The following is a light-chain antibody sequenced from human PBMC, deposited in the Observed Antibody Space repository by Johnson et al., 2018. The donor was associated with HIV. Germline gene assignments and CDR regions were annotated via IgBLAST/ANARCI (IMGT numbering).Light chain of an antibody. J-gene: IGLJ1*01. CDR2: ENN. V-gene: IGLV1-51*02. Sequence: QSVLTQPPSVSAAPGQKVTISCSGSSSNIGYHYVSWYQQLPGTAPKLLIYENNKRPSGIPDRFSGSKSGTSATLGITGLPTGDEADYYCATWDRSLTIVGVFGTGTKVTVL. CDR3: ATWDRSLTIVGV. CDR1: SSNIGYHY.